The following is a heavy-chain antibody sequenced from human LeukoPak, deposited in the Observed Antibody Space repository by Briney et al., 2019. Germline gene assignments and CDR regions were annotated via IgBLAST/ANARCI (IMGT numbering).Heavy chain of an antibody. J-gene: IGHJ4*02. V-gene: IGHV1-18*01. CDR1: GYTFTGYG. CDR3: ARAITYYHDSSGYSGDY. Sequence: ASVKVSCKASGYTFTGYGISWVRQAPGQGLEWMGWISAYNGNTNYAQKLQGRVTMTTDTSTSTAYMELRSLRSDDTAVYYCARAITYYHDSSGYSGDYWGQGTLVTVSS. D-gene: IGHD3-22*01. CDR2: ISAYNGNT.